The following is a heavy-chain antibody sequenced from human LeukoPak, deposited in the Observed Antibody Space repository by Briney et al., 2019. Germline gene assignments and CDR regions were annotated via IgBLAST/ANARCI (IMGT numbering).Heavy chain of an antibody. CDR3: ARGSPTYYYDSSGYFTFGY. D-gene: IGHD3-22*01. CDR1: GGTFSSYA. J-gene: IGHJ4*02. Sequence: ASVKVSCKASGGTFSSYAISWVRQAPGQGLEWMGGIIPIFGTANYAQKFQGRVTITADKSTSTAYMELSSLRSEDTAVYYCARGSPTYYYDSSGYFTFGYWGQGTLVTVSS. V-gene: IGHV1-69*06. CDR2: IIPIFGTA.